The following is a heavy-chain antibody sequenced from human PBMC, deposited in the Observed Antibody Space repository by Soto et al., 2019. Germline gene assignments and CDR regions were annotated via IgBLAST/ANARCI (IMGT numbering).Heavy chain of an antibody. J-gene: IGHJ4*02. D-gene: IGHD4-17*01. CDR3: ARGGPDDYGGNSGFDY. CDR2: ISHSGST. V-gene: IGHV4-39*07. Sequence: SETLSLTCTVSGGSISSSSYYWGWIRQPPGKGLEWIGEISHSGSTNYNPSLKSRVTISIDTSKNQLSLKLSSVTAADTAVYYCARGGPDDYGGNSGFDYWGQGSLVTVSS. CDR1: GGSISSSSYY.